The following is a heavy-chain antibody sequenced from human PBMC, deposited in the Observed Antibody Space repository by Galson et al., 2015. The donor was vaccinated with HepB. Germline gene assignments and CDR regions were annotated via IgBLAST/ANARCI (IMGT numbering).Heavy chain of an antibody. J-gene: IGHJ4*02. Sequence: SLRLSCAASGCTFSDYYMSWTRQAPGKGLEWVSYISSSSSYKNYAESVKGRFTISRDNAKNSLYLQMNSLRAEDTAVYYCARVGEGYCSGGSCYSDYFDYWGQGTLVTVSS. D-gene: IGHD2-15*01. CDR2: ISSSSSYK. CDR1: GCTFSDYY. V-gene: IGHV3-11*05. CDR3: ARVGEGYCSGGSCYSDYFDY.